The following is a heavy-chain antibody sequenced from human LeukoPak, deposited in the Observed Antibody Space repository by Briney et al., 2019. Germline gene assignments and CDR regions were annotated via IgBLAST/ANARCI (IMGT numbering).Heavy chain of an antibody. CDR2: IKQDGSEK. CDR1: GFTFSSYG. CDR3: ARGYYDFWSGYPYYFDY. J-gene: IGHJ4*02. Sequence: GGSLRLSCAASGFTFSSYGMHWVRQAPGKGLEWVANIKQDGSEKYYVDSAKGRFTISRDNAKNSLYLQMNSLRAEDTAVYYCARGYYDFWSGYPYYFDYWGQGTLVTVSS. D-gene: IGHD3-3*01. V-gene: IGHV3-7*01.